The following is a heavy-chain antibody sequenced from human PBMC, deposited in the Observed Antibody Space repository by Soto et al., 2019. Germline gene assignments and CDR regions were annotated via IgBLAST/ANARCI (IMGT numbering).Heavy chain of an antibody. CDR3: AGDIVAAAGPNWFDP. CDR2: ISSSGSTI. V-gene: IGHV3-11*01. J-gene: IGHJ5*01. D-gene: IGHD6-13*01. Sequence: GGSLRLSCAASGFTFSDYYMSWIRQAPGKGLEWVSYISSSGSTIYYADSVKGRFTISRDNAKNSLYLQMNSLRAEDTAVYYCAGDIVAAAGPNWFDPWGQGTLVTVSS. CDR1: GFTFSDYY.